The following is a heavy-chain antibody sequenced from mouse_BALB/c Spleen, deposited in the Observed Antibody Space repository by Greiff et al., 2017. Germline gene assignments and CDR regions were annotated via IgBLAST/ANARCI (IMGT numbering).Heavy chain of an antibody. Sequence: EVKVVESGGDLVKPGGSLKLSCAASGFTFSSYGMSWVRQTPDKRLEWVATISSGGSYTYYPDSVKGRFTISRDNAKNTLYLQMSSLKSEDTAMYYCARQEGYLDYWGQGTTLTVSS. CDR2: ISSGGSYT. J-gene: IGHJ2*01. V-gene: IGHV5-6*01. CDR3: ARQEGYLDY. CDR1: GFTFSSYG.